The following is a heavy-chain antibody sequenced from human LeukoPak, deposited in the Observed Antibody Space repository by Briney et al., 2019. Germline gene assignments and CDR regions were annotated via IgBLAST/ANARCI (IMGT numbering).Heavy chain of an antibody. CDR3: AKDMITFGGVTYFDY. CDR2: ISGSGGST. Sequence: TGGSLRLSCAASGFTFSSYAMSWVRQAPGKGLEWVSAISGSGGSTYYADSVKGRFTISRDNSKNTLYPQMNSLRAEDTAVYYCAKDMITFGGVTYFDYWGQGTLVTVSS. CDR1: GFTFSSYA. J-gene: IGHJ4*02. V-gene: IGHV3-23*01. D-gene: IGHD3-16*01.